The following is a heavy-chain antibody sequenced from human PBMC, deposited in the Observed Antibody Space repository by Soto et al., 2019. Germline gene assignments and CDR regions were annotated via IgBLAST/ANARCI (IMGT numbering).Heavy chain of an antibody. Sequence: EVQLVESGGGLVKPGGSLRLSCAASGFTFSNAWMNWVCQAPGKGLEWVGRIKSKTDGGTTDYAAPVKGRFTISRDDSKNTLYLQMNSLKTEDTAVYYCTTEPYYYDSSGYYKVTDYWGQGTLVTVSS. V-gene: IGHV3-15*07. CDR3: TTEPYYYDSSGYYKVTDY. CDR2: IKSKTDGGTT. D-gene: IGHD3-22*01. CDR1: GFTFSNAW. J-gene: IGHJ4*02.